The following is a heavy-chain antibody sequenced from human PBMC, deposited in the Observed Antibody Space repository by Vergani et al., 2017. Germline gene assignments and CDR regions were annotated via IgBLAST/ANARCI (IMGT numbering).Heavy chain of an antibody. CDR2: IDWNDNK. V-gene: IGHV2-70*01. J-gene: IGHJ4*02. CDR3: ARIRRRGRSGYDFFDF. Sequence: QVTLRESGPALVKPTQTLTLTCTFSGFSILTSEMCVSWIRQPPGKALEWLALIDWNDNKYFNTSLKTRLTISKDASKNQVVLTMTNMDPVDTATYYCARIRRRGRSGYDFFDFWGQGILVTVAS. D-gene: IGHD5-12*01. CDR1: GFSILTSEMC.